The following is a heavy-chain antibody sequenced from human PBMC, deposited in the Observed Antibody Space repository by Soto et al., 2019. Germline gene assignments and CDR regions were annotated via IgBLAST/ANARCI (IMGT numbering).Heavy chain of an antibody. J-gene: IGHJ5*02. Sequence: QITLKESGPTLVKPTQTLTLTCTFSGFSLSTSGVGVGWIRQPPGKALEWLALIYWDDDKRYSPSLKSRLTITKDTYKNQVVLTMTNMDPVDTATYYCAHSLYYGSGSYHNWFDPWGQGTLVTVSS. CDR3: AHSLYYGSGSYHNWFDP. CDR2: IYWDDDK. CDR1: GFSLSTSGVG. D-gene: IGHD3-10*01. V-gene: IGHV2-5*02.